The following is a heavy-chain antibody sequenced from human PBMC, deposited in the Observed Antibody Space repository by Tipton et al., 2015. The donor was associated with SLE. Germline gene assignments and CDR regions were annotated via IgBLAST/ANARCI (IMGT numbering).Heavy chain of an antibody. CDR1: GFTFSDYY. J-gene: IGHJ4*02. V-gene: IGHV3-11*04. D-gene: IGHD3-16*01. CDR2: ISSSGGNI. Sequence: SLRLSCAASGFTFSDYYMSWIRQAPGKGLEWVSFISSSGGNIYYADSVTGRFTISRDNAKNSLYLQMNSLRADDTAVYYCARGSPSSGAYYSWSQGTLVTVSS. CDR3: ARGSPSSGAYYS.